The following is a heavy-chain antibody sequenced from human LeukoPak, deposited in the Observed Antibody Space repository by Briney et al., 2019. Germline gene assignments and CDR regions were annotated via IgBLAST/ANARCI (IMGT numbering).Heavy chain of an antibody. CDR3: AKLYCSSTSCYRGYYYYMDV. Sequence: GGSLRLSCAASGFTFSSYAMSWVRQAPGKGLEWVSGLSGSGGSTYYADSVKGRFTISRDNSKNTLYLQMNSLRAEDTAVYYCAKLYCSSTSCYRGYYYYMDVWGKGTTVTVSS. CDR2: LSGSGGST. D-gene: IGHD2-2*02. CDR1: GFTFSSYA. J-gene: IGHJ6*03. V-gene: IGHV3-23*01.